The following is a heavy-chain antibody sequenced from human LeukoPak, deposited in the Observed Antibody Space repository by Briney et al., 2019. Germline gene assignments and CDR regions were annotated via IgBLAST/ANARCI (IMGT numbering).Heavy chain of an antibody. V-gene: IGHV3-30*02. CDR1: GFTFSSYG. CDR3: EKGGTIFGVDIDYFDY. D-gene: IGHD3-3*01. J-gene: IGHJ4*02. Sequence: PGGSLRLSCAASGFTFSSYGMHWVRQAPGKGLERVAFIRYDGSNKYYADSVKGRFTISRDNSKNTLYLQMNSLRAEDTAVYYCEKGGTIFGVDIDYFDYWGQGPLVTVSS. CDR2: IRYDGSNK.